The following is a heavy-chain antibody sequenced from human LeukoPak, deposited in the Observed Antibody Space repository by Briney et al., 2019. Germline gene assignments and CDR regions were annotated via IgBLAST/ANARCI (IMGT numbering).Heavy chain of an antibody. J-gene: IGHJ4*02. D-gene: IGHD3-10*01. CDR1: GFTFSDYY. CDR3: ARTKYYYGSGSYRHYFDY. CDR2: ISSSGSTI. Sequence: PGGSLRLSCAASGFTFSDYYMSWIRQAPGKGLEWVSYISSSGSTIYYADSVKGRFTISRDNAKNSLYLQMNSLRAEDTAVYYCARTKYYYGSGSYRHYFDYWGQGTLVTVSS. V-gene: IGHV3-11*04.